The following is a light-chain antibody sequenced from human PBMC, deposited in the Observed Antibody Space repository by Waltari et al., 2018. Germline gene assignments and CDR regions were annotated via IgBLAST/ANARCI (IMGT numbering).Light chain of an antibody. CDR3: CSNAGRTWV. Sequence: QSALTQPASVSGSPGQSITISCTGPSSDVGTYNLVSWYRQHPGKAPKLMIYEVNKRPSGVSNRFSGSKSGNTASLTISGLQAEDEADYYCCSNAGRTWVFGGGTKLTVL. CDR2: EVN. J-gene: IGLJ3*02. V-gene: IGLV2-23*02. CDR1: SSDVGTYNL.